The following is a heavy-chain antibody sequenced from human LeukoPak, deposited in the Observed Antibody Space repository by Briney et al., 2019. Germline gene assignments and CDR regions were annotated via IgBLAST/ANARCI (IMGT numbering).Heavy chain of an antibody. D-gene: IGHD2-15*01. CDR2: IRSKANSYAT. Sequence: GGSLRLSCAASGFTFSGSAMHWVRQASGKGLEWVGRIRSKANSYATAYAASVKGRFTIPRDDSKNTAYLQMNSLKTEDTAVYYCAVSRLWWYDYWGQGTLVTVSS. V-gene: IGHV3-73*01. CDR1: GFTFSGSA. CDR3: AVSRLWWYDY. J-gene: IGHJ4*02.